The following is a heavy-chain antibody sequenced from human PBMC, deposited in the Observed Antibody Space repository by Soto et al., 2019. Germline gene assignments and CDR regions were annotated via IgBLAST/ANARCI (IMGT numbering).Heavy chain of an antibody. CDR1: AYTFTGYY. CDR3: ARRYCTNGVCYNGFDI. V-gene: IGHV1-2*04. Sequence: ASLKVSCKASAYTFTGYYMHWVRQAPGQGLEWMGWINSNSGGTKYAQKFQGWVTMTWDTSISTAYMELSRLRSDDTAVYYCARRYCTNGVCYNGFDIWGQGTMVTFSS. CDR2: INSNSGGT. J-gene: IGHJ3*02. D-gene: IGHD2-8*01.